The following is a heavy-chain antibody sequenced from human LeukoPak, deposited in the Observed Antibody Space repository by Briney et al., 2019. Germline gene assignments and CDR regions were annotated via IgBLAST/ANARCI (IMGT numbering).Heavy chain of an antibody. Sequence: PGGSLRLSCAASGFTVSSNYMSWVRQAPGKGLEWVSVIYSGGSTYYADSVKGRFTISRDNSKNTLYLQMNSLRAEDTAVYYCARLYSSSWYRLDYWGQGTLATVSS. CDR2: IYSGGST. J-gene: IGHJ4*02. D-gene: IGHD6-13*01. CDR1: GFTVSSNY. V-gene: IGHV3-66*04. CDR3: ARLYSSSWYRLDY.